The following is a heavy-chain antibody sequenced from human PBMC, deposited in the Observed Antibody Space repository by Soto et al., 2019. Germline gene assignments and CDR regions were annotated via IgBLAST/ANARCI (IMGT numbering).Heavy chain of an antibody. V-gene: IGHV4-39*01. Sequence: QLQLQESGPGLVKPSETLSLTCTVSGGSISSSSYYWGWIRQPPGKGLEWIGSIYYSGSTYYNPSLKRRVNISGDKSKNQVPLEVSFVTGGDTGVYYCAEGTRIGVDYWGQGTLVTVSS. CDR2: IYYSGST. CDR1: GGSISSSSYY. J-gene: IGHJ4*02. CDR3: AEGTRIGVDY. D-gene: IGHD1-1*01.